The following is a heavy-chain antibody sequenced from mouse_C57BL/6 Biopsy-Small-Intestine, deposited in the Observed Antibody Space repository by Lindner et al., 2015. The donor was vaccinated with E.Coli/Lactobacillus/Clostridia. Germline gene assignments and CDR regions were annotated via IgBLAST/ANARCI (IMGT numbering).Heavy chain of an antibody. CDR2: INPNSGGT. D-gene: IGHD2-13*01. V-gene: IGHV1-84*02. CDR1: GYTFTDYY. Sequence: SVKVSCKASGYTFTDYYIHWVRQAPGQGLEWMGWINPNSGGTNYAQKFQGRVTMTRDTSISTAYMELNRLRSNGTAVYYCARNKERGYSYGDWWFDPWGQGALVTVS. CDR3: ARNKERGYSYGDWWFDP. J-gene: IGHJ3*01.